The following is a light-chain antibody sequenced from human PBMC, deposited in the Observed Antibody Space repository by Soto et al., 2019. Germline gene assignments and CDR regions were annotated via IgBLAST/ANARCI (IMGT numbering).Light chain of an antibody. Sequence: QSVLTQPASVSGSPGQSITISCTGTSSDFGGYNYVSWYQQHPGKAPKLMIYDVSNRPSGVSNRFSGSKSGNTASLTISGLQAEDEADYYCSSYTSSSTAYVFGTGTKVTFL. CDR2: DVS. J-gene: IGLJ1*01. CDR3: SSYTSSSTAYV. CDR1: SSDFGGYNY. V-gene: IGLV2-14*01.